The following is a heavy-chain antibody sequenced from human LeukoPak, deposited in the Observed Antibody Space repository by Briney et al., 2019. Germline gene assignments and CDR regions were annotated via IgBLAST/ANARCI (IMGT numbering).Heavy chain of an antibody. CDR3: AKGRGQSYPHYYFDS. D-gene: IGHD3-16*02. CDR1: GFTFRSYG. CDR2: VRYDGSNE. V-gene: IGHV3-30*02. J-gene: IGHJ4*02. Sequence: GGSLRLSCAASGFTFRSYGMHWVRQAPGKGLEWVAFVRYDGSNEYYADYVKGRFTISKDSSKNTLYLQMNSLRPVDTAVYYCAKGRGQSYPHYYFDSWGQGTLVTVSS.